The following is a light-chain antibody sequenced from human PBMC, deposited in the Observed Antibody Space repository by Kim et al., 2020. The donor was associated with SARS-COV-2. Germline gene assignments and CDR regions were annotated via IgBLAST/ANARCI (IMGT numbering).Light chain of an antibody. J-gene: IGKJ5*01. V-gene: IGKV1-39*01. Sequence: DIQMNQSPSSLSASVGDRVTITCRASQSICSYLNWYQQKPGKAPKLLIYAASSLQSGVPSRFSGSGSGTDFTLTISSLQPEDFATYYCQQSDSTPSITFGQGTRLEIK. CDR1: QSICSY. CDR3: QQSDSTPSIT. CDR2: AAS.